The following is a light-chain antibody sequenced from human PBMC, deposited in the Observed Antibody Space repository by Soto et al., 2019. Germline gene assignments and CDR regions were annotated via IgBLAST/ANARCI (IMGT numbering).Light chain of an antibody. CDR3: SSFTRSGTRV. Sequence: QSVPTQPASVSGSPGQSITISCTGTSSDVGGYNYVSWYQQHPGKAPRVMIYEVTRRPSGVSDRFSGSKSGNTASLTISGLQVDDEADYYCSSFTRSGTRVFGTGTKVTVL. CDR2: EVT. J-gene: IGLJ1*01. V-gene: IGLV2-14*01. CDR1: SSDVGGYNY.